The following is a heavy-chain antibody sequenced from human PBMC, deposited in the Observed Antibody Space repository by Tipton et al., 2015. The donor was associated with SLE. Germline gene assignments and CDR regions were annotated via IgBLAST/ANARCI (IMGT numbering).Heavy chain of an antibody. D-gene: IGHD6-6*01. CDR1: GGSISSYY. Sequence: LTCTVSGGSISSYYWSWIRQPPGKGLEWIGYIYYSGSTNYNPSLKSRVTISVDTSKNQFSLKLSSVTAADTAVYYCARRWISSSDAFDIWGQGTMVTVSS. J-gene: IGHJ3*02. CDR2: IYYSGST. V-gene: IGHV4-59*12. CDR3: ARRWISSSDAFDI.